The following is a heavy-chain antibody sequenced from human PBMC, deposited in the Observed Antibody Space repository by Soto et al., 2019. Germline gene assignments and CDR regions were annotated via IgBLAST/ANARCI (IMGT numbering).Heavy chain of an antibody. D-gene: IGHD2-21*02. CDR1: GGSFSGYY. V-gene: IGHV4-34*01. CDR2: INHSGST. CDR3: AFGYVETYCGGDCYSVVDY. J-gene: IGHJ4*02. Sequence: SETLSLTCAVYGGSFSGYYWSWIRQPPGKGLEWIGEINHSGSTNYNPSLKSRVTISVDTSKNQFSLKLSSVTAADTAVYYCAFGYVETYCGGDCYSVVDYWGQGTLVTVSS.